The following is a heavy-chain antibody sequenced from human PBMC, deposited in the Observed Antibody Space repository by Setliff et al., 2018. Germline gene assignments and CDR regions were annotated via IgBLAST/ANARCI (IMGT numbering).Heavy chain of an antibody. D-gene: IGHD3-16*01. CDR1: GGSISSYF. J-gene: IGHJ6*02. CDR2: IYSNENT. Sequence: SETLSLTYSVSGGSISSYFWNWVRQPAGKGLEWIGRIYSNENTNYNPSLKSRVTMSIDTSKNQLSLKLSSVTAADTAVYYCARSMIQRNYYCGLDVWGQGTTGTVSS. V-gene: IGHV4-4*07. CDR3: ARSMIQRNYYCGLDV.